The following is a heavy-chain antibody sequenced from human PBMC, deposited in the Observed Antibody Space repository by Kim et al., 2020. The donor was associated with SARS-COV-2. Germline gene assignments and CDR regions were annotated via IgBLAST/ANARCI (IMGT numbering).Heavy chain of an antibody. V-gene: IGHV4-31*02. CDR3: ARDEYSSSYNWFDP. Sequence: NPSLKSRVTISVDTSKNQCSLKLSSVTAADTAVYYCARDEYSSSYNWFDPWGQGTLVTVSS. D-gene: IGHD6-6*01. J-gene: IGHJ5*02.